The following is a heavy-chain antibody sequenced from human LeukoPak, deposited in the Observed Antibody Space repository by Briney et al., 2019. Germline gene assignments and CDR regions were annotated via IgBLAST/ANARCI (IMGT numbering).Heavy chain of an antibody. Sequence: GGSLRLSCAASGFTFDDYAMHWVRQAPGKGLEWVSLISWDGGSTYYADSVKGRFTISRDNSKNSLYLHMNSLRAEDTALYYCAKSSPTTKDGDYWGQGTLVTVSS. CDR2: ISWDGGST. D-gene: IGHD4-17*01. CDR3: AKSSPTTKDGDY. V-gene: IGHV3-43D*03. CDR1: GFTFDDYA. J-gene: IGHJ4*02.